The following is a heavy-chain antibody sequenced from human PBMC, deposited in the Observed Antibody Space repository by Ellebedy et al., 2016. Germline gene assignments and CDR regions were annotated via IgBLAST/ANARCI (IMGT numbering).Heavy chain of an antibody. CDR1: GFSLTPSGEG. J-gene: IGHJ4*02. CDR2: IYWNDGE. V-gene: IGHV2-5*01. D-gene: IGHD6-6*01. Sequence: SGPTLVKPTQTLTLTCPFSGFSLTPSGEGVAWIRQPPGKAPEWLALIYWNDGERYSPSLRSRLNITKDTSKNQVVLTMTNMAPVDTATYYCAHTARQGVGIYYFDYWGQGTLVTVSS. CDR3: AHTARQGVGIYYFDY.